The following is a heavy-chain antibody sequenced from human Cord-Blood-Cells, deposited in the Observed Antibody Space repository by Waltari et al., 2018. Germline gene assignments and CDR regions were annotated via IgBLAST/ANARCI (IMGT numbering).Heavy chain of an antibody. V-gene: IGHV4-34*01. CDR1: GGSFSGYY. D-gene: IGHD2-2*02. J-gene: IGHJ4*02. CDR2: INHSGST. CDR3: ARGYCSSTSCYTRRGNYFDY. Sequence: QVQLQQWGAGLLKPSETLSLTCAVYGGSFSGYYLSWIRQPPGKGLEWIGEINHSGSTNYNPSLKSRVTISVDTSKNQFSLKLSSVTAADTAVYYCARGYCSSTSCYTRRGNYFDYWGQGTLVTVSS.